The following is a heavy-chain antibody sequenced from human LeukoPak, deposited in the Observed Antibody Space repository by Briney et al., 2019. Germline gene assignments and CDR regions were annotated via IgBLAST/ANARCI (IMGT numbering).Heavy chain of an antibody. V-gene: IGHV4-61*02. J-gene: IGHJ3*02. CDR3: ARHGIAAAGTIGAFDI. CDR1: GGSISSGSYY. D-gene: IGHD6-13*01. Sequence: TSQTLSLTCTVSGGSISSGSYYWSWIRQPAGKGLEWIGRIYTSGSTNYNPSLKSRVTISVDTSKNQFSLKLSSVTAADTAVYYCARHGIAAAGTIGAFDIWGQGTMVTVSS. CDR2: IYTSGST.